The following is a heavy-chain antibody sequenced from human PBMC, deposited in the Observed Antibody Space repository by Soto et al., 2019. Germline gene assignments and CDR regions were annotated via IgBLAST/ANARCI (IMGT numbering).Heavy chain of an antibody. CDR1: GGSVSNSNYY. CDR3: VSQRTSVLTQAYFDY. Sequence: SETLSLTCTVSGGSVSNSNYYWGWIRQSPGKGLEWIGSVYYRGRSYSKSSVKSRVTISVDTSKNQFSLNLNSVSASDTAVYFCVSQRTSVLTQAYFDYWGPGALVTVSS. V-gene: IGHV4-39*01. D-gene: IGHD2-8*01. CDR2: VYYRGRS. J-gene: IGHJ4*02.